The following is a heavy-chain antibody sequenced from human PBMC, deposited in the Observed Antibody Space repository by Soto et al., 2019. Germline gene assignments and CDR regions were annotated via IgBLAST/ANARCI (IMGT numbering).Heavy chain of an antibody. J-gene: IGHJ6*02. D-gene: IGHD2-2*01. CDR3: ARSQGSSTSLEIYYYYYYGMDV. CDR2: IIPISGTA. V-gene: IGHV1-69*01. Sequence: QVQLVQSGAEVKKPGSSVKVSCKASGGTFSSYAISWVRQAPGQGLEWMGGIIPISGTANYEQKFQGSVTITADESTSTAYMELSSLGSEDTAVYYCARSQGSSTSLEIYYYYYYGMDVWGQGTTVTVSS. CDR1: GGTFSSYA.